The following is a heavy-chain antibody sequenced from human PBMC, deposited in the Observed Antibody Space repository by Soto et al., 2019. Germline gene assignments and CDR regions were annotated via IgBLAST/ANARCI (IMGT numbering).Heavy chain of an antibody. CDR3: ARAPYSSGWLGVDY. Sequence: EVQLVESGGGLVQPGGSLRLSCAASGLTFSSYWMHWVRQAPGKGLVGVSRISTDGSVTTYADSVKGRFTISRDNAKNTLYLQMNSLRTEDTAVYYCARAPYSSGWLGVDYWGQGTLVTVSS. J-gene: IGHJ4*02. D-gene: IGHD6-19*01. CDR1: GLTFSSYW. V-gene: IGHV3-74*01. CDR2: ISTDGSVT.